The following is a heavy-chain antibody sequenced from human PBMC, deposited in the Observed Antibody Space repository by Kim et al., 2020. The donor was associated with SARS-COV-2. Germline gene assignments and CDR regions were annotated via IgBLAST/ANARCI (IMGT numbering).Heavy chain of an antibody. J-gene: IGHJ4*02. D-gene: IGHD1-26*01. Sequence: GGSLRLSCAASGFTFGDYAMHWVRQAPGKGLEWVSGISWNSGSIGYADSVKGRFTISRDNAKNSLYLQMNSLRAEDTALYYCAKGTRIVGALGDYWGQGTLVTVSS. V-gene: IGHV3-9*01. CDR2: ISWNSGSI. CDR3: AKGTRIVGALGDY. CDR1: GFTFGDYA.